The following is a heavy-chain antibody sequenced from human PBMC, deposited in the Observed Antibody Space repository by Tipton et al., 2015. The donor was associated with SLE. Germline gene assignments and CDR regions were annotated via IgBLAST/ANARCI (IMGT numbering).Heavy chain of an antibody. D-gene: IGHD1-14*01. J-gene: IGHJ4*02. Sequence: TLSLTCSVSGASISDSFSYWGWIRQPPGKGLEWIGSIYDDTGRTHYNPSLKSRVTVSLDTSKNQFSLRLTSVTAADTAVYYCARNPGYWGRGTLVTVSS. CDR1: GASISDSFSY. CDR2: IYDDTGRT. V-gene: IGHV4-39*07. CDR3: ARNPGY.